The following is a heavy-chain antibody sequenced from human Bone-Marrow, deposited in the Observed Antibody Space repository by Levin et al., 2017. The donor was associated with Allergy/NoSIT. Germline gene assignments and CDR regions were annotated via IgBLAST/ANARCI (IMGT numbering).Heavy chain of an antibody. J-gene: IGHJ5*02. Sequence: SETLSLTCAVSGGSISSGGYSWSWIRQPPGKGLEWIGYIYHSGSTYYNPSLKSRVTISVDRSKNQFSLKLSSVTAADTAVYYCARSWGVITFGGVIAPSWFDPWGQGTLVTVSS. CDR2: IYHSGST. CDR1: GGSISSGGYS. D-gene: IGHD3-16*02. CDR3: ARSWGVITFGGVIAPSWFDP. V-gene: IGHV4-30-2*01.